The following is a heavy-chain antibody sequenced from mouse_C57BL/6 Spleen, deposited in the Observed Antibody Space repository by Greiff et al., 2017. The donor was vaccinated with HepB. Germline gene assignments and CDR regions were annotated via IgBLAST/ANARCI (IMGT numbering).Heavy chain of an antibody. CDR3: ARGGLYYDYWFAY. Sequence: ESGPGLVKPSQSLSLTCSVTGYSITSGYYWNWIRQFPGNTLEWMGYISYDGSNNYNPSLKNRISITRDTSKNQFFLKLNSVTTEDTATYYCARGGLYYDYWFAYWGQGTLVTVSA. CDR1: GYSITSGYY. D-gene: IGHD2-4*01. J-gene: IGHJ3*01. V-gene: IGHV3-6*01. CDR2: ISYDGSN.